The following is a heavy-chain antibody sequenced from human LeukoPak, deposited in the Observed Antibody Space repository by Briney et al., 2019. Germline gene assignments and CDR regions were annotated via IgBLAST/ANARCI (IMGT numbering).Heavy chain of an antibody. CDR1: GFTFSKFA. CDR2: INDRGTGT. CDR3: ARGVGTMVRGAIFRNFDY. D-gene: IGHD3-10*01. V-gene: IGHV3-23*01. J-gene: IGHJ4*02. Sequence: GSLRLSCAASGFTFSKFALSWVRQAPGKGLEWVSTINDRGTGTYYADSVKGRFTISRDNSKNTLSLQMNSLRSEDTAVYYCARGVGTMVRGAIFRNFDYWGQGTLVTVSS.